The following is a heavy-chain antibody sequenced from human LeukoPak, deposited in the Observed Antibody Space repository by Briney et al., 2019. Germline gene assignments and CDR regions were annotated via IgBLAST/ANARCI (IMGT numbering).Heavy chain of an antibody. CDR2: IKQDGSEK. J-gene: IGHJ4*02. CDR1: GFTFSSYW. V-gene: IGHV3-7*03. CDR3: AKDRGFIAAAGSDY. D-gene: IGHD6-13*01. Sequence: PGGSLRLSCAASGFTFSSYWMSWVRQAPGKGLEWVANIKQDGSEKYYVDSVKGRFTISRDNAKNSLYLQMNSLRAEDTAVYYCAKDRGFIAAAGSDYWGQGTLVTVSS.